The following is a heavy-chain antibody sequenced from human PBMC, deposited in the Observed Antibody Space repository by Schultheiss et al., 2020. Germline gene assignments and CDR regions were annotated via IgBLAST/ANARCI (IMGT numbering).Heavy chain of an antibody. V-gene: IGHV3-53*01. Sequence: GGSLRLSCAASGFTVSSNYMSWVRQAPGKGLEWVSVIYSGGSTYYADSVKGRFTISRDNSKNTLYLQMNSLRAEDTAAYYCAKGNVRTWYLAYWGQGTLVTVSS. CDR3: AKGNVRTWYLAY. D-gene: IGHD1-14*01. CDR2: IYSGGST. J-gene: IGHJ4*02. CDR1: GFTVSSNY.